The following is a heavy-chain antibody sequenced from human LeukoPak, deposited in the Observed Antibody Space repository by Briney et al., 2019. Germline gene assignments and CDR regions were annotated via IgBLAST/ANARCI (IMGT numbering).Heavy chain of an antibody. CDR2: ISSSSSYI. V-gene: IGHV3-21*01. D-gene: IGHD6-13*01. J-gene: IGHJ4*02. Sequence: GGSLRLSCAASGFTFSSYSMNWVRQAPGKGLEWASSISSSSSYIYYADSVKGRFTISRDNAKNSLYLQMNSLRAEDTAVYYCASIRIAADFDYWGQGTLVTVSS. CDR1: GFTFSSYS. CDR3: ASIRIAADFDY.